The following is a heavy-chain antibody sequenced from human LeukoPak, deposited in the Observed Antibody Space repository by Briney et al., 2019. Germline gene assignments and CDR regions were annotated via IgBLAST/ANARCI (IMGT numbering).Heavy chain of an antibody. CDR2: VSSSGGII. V-gene: IGHV3-48*03. CDR3: ASRILDYMDV. Sequence: PGGSLRLSCAASGFTFSSHEMNWFRRAPGKGLEWVSFVSSSGGIIYYADSVKGRFTISRDNAKNSLYLQMNRLRAEDTAVYYCASRILDYMDVWGQGTTVTVSS. J-gene: IGHJ6*02. CDR1: GFTFSSHE. D-gene: IGHD3-9*01.